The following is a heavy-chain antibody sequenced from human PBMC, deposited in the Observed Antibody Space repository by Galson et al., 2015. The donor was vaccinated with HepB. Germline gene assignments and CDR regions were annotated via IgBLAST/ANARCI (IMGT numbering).Heavy chain of an antibody. CDR2: IRPDGTMT. CDR1: GFAFNGYG. CDR3: AKDSRVYSFGYGLDS. D-gene: IGHD5-18*01. V-gene: IGHV3-30*02. J-gene: IGHJ4*02. Sequence: SLRLSCAASGFAFNGYGMHWVRRAPGKGLEWAAFIRPDGTMTYYAESVKGRFSISRDNSKNTVYLQMDRLRPEDTAVFYCAKDSRVYSFGYGLDSWGPGTLVAVSS.